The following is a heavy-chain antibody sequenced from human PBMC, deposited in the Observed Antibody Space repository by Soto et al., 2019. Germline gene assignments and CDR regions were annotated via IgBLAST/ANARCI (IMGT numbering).Heavy chain of an antibody. Sequence: GGSLRLSCAASGFTFSSYGMHWVRQAPGKGLEWVAVIWYDGSNKYYADSVKGRFTISRDNSKNTLYLEMNSLRAEDTAVYYCARARGYCSGGSCYADAFDIWGQGTMVTVSS. CDR1: GFTFSSYG. D-gene: IGHD2-15*01. CDR3: ARARGYCSGGSCYADAFDI. V-gene: IGHV3-33*01. J-gene: IGHJ3*02. CDR2: IWYDGSNK.